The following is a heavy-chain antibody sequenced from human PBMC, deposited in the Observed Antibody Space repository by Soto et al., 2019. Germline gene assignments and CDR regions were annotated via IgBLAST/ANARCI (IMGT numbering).Heavy chain of an antibody. CDR3: AKNYNWLHS. V-gene: IGHV1-46*01. CDR2: INFSGGST. CDR1: GYTFTNYN. Sequence: ASVKVSCKASGYTFTNYNIHWVRQAPGQGLEWMGMINFSGGSTSYAQKFQDRVTMTRDTSTSTVYMELSSLRSEDTAIYYCAKNYNWLHSWGRGTLVTVSS. J-gene: IGHJ5*01.